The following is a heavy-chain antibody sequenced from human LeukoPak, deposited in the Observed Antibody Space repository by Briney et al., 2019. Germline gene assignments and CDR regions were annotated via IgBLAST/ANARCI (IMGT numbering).Heavy chain of an antibody. CDR2: INSDESST. D-gene: IGHD2-15*01. V-gene: IGHV3-74*01. CDR3: AKSRRAYCSGGSCFGLWDY. CDR1: GFTFSTYW. Sequence: GGSLRLSCAASGFTFSTYWMHWVRQAPGKGLVWVSRINSDESSTTYADSVKGRFTISRDNAKNTLYLQMNSLRAEDTSVYYCAKSRRAYCSGGSCFGLWDYWGQGTLVTVSS. J-gene: IGHJ4*02.